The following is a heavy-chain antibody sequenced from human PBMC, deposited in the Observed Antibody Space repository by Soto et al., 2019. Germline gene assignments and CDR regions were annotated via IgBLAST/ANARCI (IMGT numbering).Heavy chain of an antibody. Sequence: QLHLVQSGAVVKKPGASVTVSCSASGYPVTAYYMHWVRQAPGRGLEWMGGINPATGAAKYTQTFQGRVTMTRDTATSTVFMELSGLTSGGTAVFYCARGGGVGVAGSAAFDMWGQGTLVTVSS. CDR2: INPATGAA. CDR1: GYPVTAYY. J-gene: IGHJ3*02. D-gene: IGHD3-3*01. CDR3: ARGGGVGVAGSAAFDM. V-gene: IGHV1-2*02.